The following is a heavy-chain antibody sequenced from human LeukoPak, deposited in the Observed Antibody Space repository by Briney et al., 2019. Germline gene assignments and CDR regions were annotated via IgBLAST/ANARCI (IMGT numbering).Heavy chain of an antibody. CDR1: GYTLTELS. CDR3: ATGLYFDWLVAFDI. D-gene: IGHD3-9*01. Sequence: ASVKVSCKVPGYTLTELSMHWVRQAPGKGLEWMGGFDPEDGETIYAQKFQGRVTMTEDTSTDTAYMELSSLRSEDTAVYYCATGLYFDWLVAFDIWGQGTMVTVSP. J-gene: IGHJ3*02. V-gene: IGHV1-24*01. CDR2: FDPEDGET.